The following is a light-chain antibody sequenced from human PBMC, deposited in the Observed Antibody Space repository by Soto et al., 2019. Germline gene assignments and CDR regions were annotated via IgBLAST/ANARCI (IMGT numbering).Light chain of an antibody. Sequence: DIQMTQSPSSLSASVGDRVTITCRASQSISSSLAWYKQKPGKAPKLLIYDASSLESGVPSRFSGSGSGTEFTLTISSLQPEDFATYYCLQHNSYPVTFGQGTKVDIK. CDR3: LQHNSYPVT. CDR1: QSISSS. V-gene: IGKV1-5*01. J-gene: IGKJ1*01. CDR2: DAS.